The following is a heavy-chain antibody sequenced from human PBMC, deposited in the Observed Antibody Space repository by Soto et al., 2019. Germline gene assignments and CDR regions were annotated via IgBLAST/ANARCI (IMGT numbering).Heavy chain of an antibody. CDR3: AREGGAEAGPHFDY. Sequence: GGSLRLSCAASGFTFSSYWMSWVRQAPGKGLEWVANIKQDGSEKYYVDSVKGRFTISRDNAKNSLYLQMNSLRAEDTAVYYCAREGGAEAGPHFDYWGQGTLVTVSS. V-gene: IGHV3-7*03. CDR2: IKQDGSEK. CDR1: GFTFSSYW. J-gene: IGHJ4*02. D-gene: IGHD6-13*01.